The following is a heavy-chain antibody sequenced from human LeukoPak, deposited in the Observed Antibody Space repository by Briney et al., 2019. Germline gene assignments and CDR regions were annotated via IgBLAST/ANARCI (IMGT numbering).Heavy chain of an antibody. CDR3: ARGWVPSDITLK. CDR2: INSDGSDT. D-gene: IGHD3-22*01. Sequence: GGSLRHSFGASGLTFSSYWMHWVRQAPGKRLVWVARINSDGSDTNYADSVKGRFTISRYNARNTVYLQMNCLRAEDTAVYYCARGWVPSDITLKWGQGTMVTVSS. CDR1: GLTFSSYW. V-gene: IGHV3-74*01. J-gene: IGHJ3*01.